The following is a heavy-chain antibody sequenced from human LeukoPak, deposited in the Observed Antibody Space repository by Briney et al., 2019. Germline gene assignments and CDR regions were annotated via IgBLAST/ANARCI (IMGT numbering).Heavy chain of an antibody. V-gene: IGHV4-4*07. D-gene: IGHD2-2*01. CDR2: IYTSGST. J-gene: IGHJ5*02. Sequence: PSETLSLTCTVSGGSISSYYWSWVRQPAGKGLEWIGRIYTSGSTNYNPSLKSRVTMSVDTSKNQFSLKLSSVTAADTAVYYSVVVVPAAIGSWFDPWGQGTLVTVSS. CDR3: VVVVPAAIGSWFDP. CDR1: GGSISSYY.